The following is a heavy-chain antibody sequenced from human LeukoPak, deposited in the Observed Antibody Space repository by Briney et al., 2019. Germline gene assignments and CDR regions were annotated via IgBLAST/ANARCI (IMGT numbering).Heavy chain of an antibody. J-gene: IGHJ3*02. CDR2: ISSSSAHI. Sequence: GGSLRLSCAASGFTVSRNFMSWVRQAPGKGLVWVSSISSSSAHIFYADSVKGRFSISSDNAKNSLYLQMNSLRVEDTAVYYCTSRYCTTTNCYSFDNWGQGTMVTVSS. V-gene: IGHV3-21*01. CDR1: GFTVSRNF. CDR3: TSRYCTTTNCYSFDN. D-gene: IGHD2-2*01.